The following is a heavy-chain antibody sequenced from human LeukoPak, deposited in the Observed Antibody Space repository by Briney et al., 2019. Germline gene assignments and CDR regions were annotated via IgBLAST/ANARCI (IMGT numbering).Heavy chain of an antibody. CDR1: GLTVNDAW. D-gene: IGHD5-12*01. CDR2: IKNRAGGGST. CDR3: ASEDPWLPVKEITF. Sequence: GGSLRLSCAASGLTVNDAWMSWVRQAPGKGLEWVGRIKNRAGGGSTDYAAPVKGRFTISRDDSKNTLYLQMNSLKPEDTAVYYCASEDPWLPVKEITFWGQGTLVTVSS. J-gene: IGHJ4*02. V-gene: IGHV3-15*01.